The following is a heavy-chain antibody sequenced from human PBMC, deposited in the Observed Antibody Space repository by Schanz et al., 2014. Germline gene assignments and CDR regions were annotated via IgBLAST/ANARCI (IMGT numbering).Heavy chain of an antibody. D-gene: IGHD2-2*02. J-gene: IGHJ4*02. CDR3: AGGEYQLLYGN. CDR1: GFSFSDYS. CDR2: IKISGDV. Sequence: EVQLVESGGGLVQSGGSLRLSCAASGFSFSDYSMNWVRQAPGKGLEWISYIKISGDVFYTDSVKGRFTISRDNAKNSLFLQMNSLRAEDTAVYYCAGGEYQLLYGNWGQGTLVTVSS. V-gene: IGHV3-48*01.